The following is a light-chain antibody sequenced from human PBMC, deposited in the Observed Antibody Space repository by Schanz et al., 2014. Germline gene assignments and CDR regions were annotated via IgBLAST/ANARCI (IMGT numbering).Light chain of an antibody. CDR2: GAS. Sequence: EIVMTQSPATLSVSPGERATLSCRASQSVSSNLAWYQQKPGQAPRLLIYGASTRATGIPARVSGSGSGTEFTLTISSLQSEDFAIYYCQQHANWLTFGGGTKVEIK. CDR1: QSVSSN. J-gene: IGKJ4*01. CDR3: QQHANWLT. V-gene: IGKV3-15*01.